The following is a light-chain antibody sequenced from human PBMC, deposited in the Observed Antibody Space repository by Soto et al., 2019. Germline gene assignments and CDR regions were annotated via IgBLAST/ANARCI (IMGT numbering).Light chain of an antibody. CDR1: QSVSNNY. J-gene: IGKJ1*01. CDR2: GAS. V-gene: IGKV3-20*01. Sequence: EILFAQSPATRSLSAGERATLSCRASQSVSNNYLAWYQAKPGEAPRRLIYGASNRATGIPDRLSGSGSGTDFTLTIRRLEPEDFAVYDCQQYGSSGTFGQGTKVDIK. CDR3: QQYGSSGT.